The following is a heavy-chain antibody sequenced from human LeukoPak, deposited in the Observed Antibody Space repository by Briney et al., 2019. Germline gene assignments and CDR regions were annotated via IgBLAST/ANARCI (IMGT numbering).Heavy chain of an antibody. J-gene: IGHJ5*02. CDR1: GFTFSSYA. V-gene: IGHV3-30*01. CDR2: ISYDGSNK. CDR3: ARGLGITIFGVVINTAPVNSYNWFDP. Sequence: GRSLRLSCAASGFTFSSYAMHWVRQAPGKGLEWVAVISYDGSNKYYADSVKGRFTISRDNSKNTLYLQMNSLRAEDTAVYYCARGLGITIFGVVINTAPVNSYNWFDPWGQGTLVTVSS. D-gene: IGHD3-3*01.